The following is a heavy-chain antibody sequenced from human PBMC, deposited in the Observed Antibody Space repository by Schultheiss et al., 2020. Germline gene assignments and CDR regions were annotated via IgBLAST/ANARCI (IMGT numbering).Heavy chain of an antibody. Sequence: GESLKISCAASGFTVSNNYMSWVRQAPGKGLEWVSVIYSGGSTYYADSVKGRFTISRDNSKNTLYLQMNSLRAEDTAVYYCARASSQRGMDVWGQGTTVTVSS. V-gene: IGHV3-53*01. CDR2: IYSGGST. J-gene: IGHJ6*02. CDR1: GFTVSNNY. CDR3: ARASSQRGMDV.